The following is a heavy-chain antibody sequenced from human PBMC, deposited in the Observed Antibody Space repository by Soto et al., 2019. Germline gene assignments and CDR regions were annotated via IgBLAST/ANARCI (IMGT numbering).Heavy chain of an antibody. D-gene: IGHD3-10*01. CDR2: IYWDDDK. V-gene: IGHV2-5*02. Sequence: QITLKESGPTLVKPTQTLTLTCTFSGFSLSTSGVGVGWIRQPPGKALEWLALIYWDDDKRYSPSLKSRLTITKDTSKNQVVLTMTNMDPVDTATYYCAHTMVQGVISPFDYWGQGTLVTVSS. CDR1: GFSLSTSGVG. J-gene: IGHJ4*02. CDR3: AHTMVQGVISPFDY.